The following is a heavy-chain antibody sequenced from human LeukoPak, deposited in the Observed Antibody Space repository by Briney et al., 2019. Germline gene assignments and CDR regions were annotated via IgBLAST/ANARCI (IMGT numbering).Heavy chain of an antibody. V-gene: IGHV3-23*01. D-gene: IGHD3-9*01. J-gene: IGHJ4*02. CDR1: GFIFSNYA. CDR2: ISGRSDNT. Sequence: GASLRLSCAASGFIFSNYAMYWVRQAPGKGMEWVSAISGRSDNTYYADSVKGRFTLSRDSSKNTLYLQMNSLRADDTAVYYCAKWGDYDVLTGYYVSDFWGQGTLVTVSS. CDR3: AKWGDYDVLTGYYVSDF.